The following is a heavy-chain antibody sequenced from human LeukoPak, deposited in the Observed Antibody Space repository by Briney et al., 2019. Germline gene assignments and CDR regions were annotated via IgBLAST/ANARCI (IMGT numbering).Heavy chain of an antibody. CDR2: INHSGST. V-gene: IGHV4-34*01. J-gene: IGHJ4*02. Sequence: SETLSLTCAVYGGSFSGYYWSWIRQPPGKGLEWIGEINHSGSTNYNPSLKSRVTISVDTSKNQFSLKLSSVTAADTAVYFCAIHYDRTGFYFTTWGQGTLVTVSS. CDR1: GGSFSGYY. D-gene: IGHD3-22*01. CDR3: AIHYDRTGFYFTT.